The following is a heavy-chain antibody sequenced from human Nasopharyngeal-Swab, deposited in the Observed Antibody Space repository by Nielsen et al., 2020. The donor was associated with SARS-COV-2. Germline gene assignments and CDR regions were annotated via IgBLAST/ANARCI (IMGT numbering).Heavy chain of an antibody. J-gene: IGHJ6*03. D-gene: IGHD2-8*01. CDR3: ARLEGQTEIMMYAGGHMDV. CDR1: GLPVSSNE. Sequence: GGPLRLTWAGVGLPVSSNEMSWVRQAPGKGLEWVSSISGGSTNYADSREGRVTISRDNSKNTLHLQMNSLRAEDTAVYYCARLEGQTEIMMYAGGHMDVWGKGTTVTVSS. V-gene: IGHV3-38-3*01. CDR2: ISGGST.